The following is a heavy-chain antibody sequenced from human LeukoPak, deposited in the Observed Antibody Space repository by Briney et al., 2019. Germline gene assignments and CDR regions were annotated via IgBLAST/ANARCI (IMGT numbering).Heavy chain of an antibody. Sequence: PGGSLRLSCVASGFTFSDYSFNWVRQAPGKGLEWVAYISRASNSISYGDSMKGRVAISRDNAKSSVYLQMNSLRAEDTAVYYCARDGEKWVIGWFDQWGQGTPVTVSS. CDR3: ARDGEKWVIGWFDQ. D-gene: IGHD2-8*01. CDR1: GFTFSDYS. V-gene: IGHV3-48*04. CDR2: ISRASNSI. J-gene: IGHJ5*02.